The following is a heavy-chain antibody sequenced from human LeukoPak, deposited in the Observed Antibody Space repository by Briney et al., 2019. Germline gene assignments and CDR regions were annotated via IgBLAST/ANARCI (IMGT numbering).Heavy chain of an antibody. Sequence: GGSLRLFCAASGFTFSSQWLGWVRQAPGKGLEWVANVNQGGTEKFYVDSVKGRFTISRDNAENSLYLEMNRLRAEDTAVYYCVREHYFYHMDGWGEGTTVTVSS. CDR1: GFTFSSQW. CDR2: VNQGGTEK. J-gene: IGHJ6*03. CDR3: VREHYFYHMDG. V-gene: IGHV3-7*01.